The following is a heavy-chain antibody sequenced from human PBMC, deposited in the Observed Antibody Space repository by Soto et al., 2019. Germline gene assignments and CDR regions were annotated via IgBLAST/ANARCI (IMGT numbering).Heavy chain of an antibody. V-gene: IGHV3-23*01. Sequence: EVQLLESGGGLVPPGGSLSLSCAASRFTFSSYAMTWARQAPGKGLEWVSSITGSGGSTKYEDSVKGRFTISRDNSKNTLYLQMDSLRADDTAVYYLATDPNGDYIGAFDNWGQGTMVTVSS. CDR3: ATDPNGDYIGAFDN. J-gene: IGHJ3*02. CDR1: RFTFSSYA. CDR2: ITGSGGST. D-gene: IGHD4-17*01.